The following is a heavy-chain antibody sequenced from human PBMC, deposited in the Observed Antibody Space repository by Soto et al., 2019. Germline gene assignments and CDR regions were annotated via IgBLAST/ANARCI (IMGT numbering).Heavy chain of an antibody. CDR1: GGSISSYY. D-gene: IGHD2-21*02. CDR3: ARGGDWQFDY. CDR2: IHHSGRT. J-gene: IGHJ4*02. V-gene: IGHV4-4*02. Sequence: SETLSLTCTVSGGSISSYYWSWVRQPPGKGLEWIGEIHHSGRTNYNPSLKSRVTILVEKSKNQVSLELSSMTAADTAVYYCARGGDWQFDYWGQGTLVTVSS.